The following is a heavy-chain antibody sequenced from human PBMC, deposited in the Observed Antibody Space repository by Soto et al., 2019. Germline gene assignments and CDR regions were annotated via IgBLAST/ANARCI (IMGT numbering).Heavy chain of an antibody. V-gene: IGHV3-48*01. CDR1: GFTFSSYS. D-gene: IGHD6-13*01. CDR2: ISSSSSTI. J-gene: IGHJ4*02. Sequence: GGSLRLSCAASGFTFSSYSMNWVRQAPGKGLEWVSYISSSSSTIYYADSVKGRFTISRDNAKNSLYLQMNSLRAEDTAVYYCATAANDVGSSWYQVGYWGQGTLVTVSS. CDR3: ATAANDVGSSWYQVGY.